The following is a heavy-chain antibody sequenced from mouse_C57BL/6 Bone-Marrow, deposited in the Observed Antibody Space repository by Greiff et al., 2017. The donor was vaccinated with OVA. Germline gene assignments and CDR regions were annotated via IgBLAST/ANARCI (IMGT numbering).Heavy chain of an antibody. J-gene: IGHJ2*01. Sequence: EVQLVESGPGLVKPSQSLSLTCSVTGYSITSGYYWNWIRQFPGNKLEWMGYISYDGSNNYNPSLKNRISITRDTSKNQFFLKLNSVTTEDTATYYCAREGYGSSYLYYFDYWGQGTTLTVSS. CDR1: GYSITSGYY. CDR3: AREGYGSSYLYYFDY. V-gene: IGHV3-6*01. CDR2: ISYDGSN. D-gene: IGHD1-1*01.